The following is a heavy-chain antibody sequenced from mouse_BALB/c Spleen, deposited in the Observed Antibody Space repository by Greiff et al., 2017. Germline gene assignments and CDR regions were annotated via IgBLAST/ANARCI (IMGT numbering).Heavy chain of an antibody. CDR1: GYTFTSYW. Sequence: QVQLQQPGAELVKPGASVKLSCKASGYTFTSYWMHWVEQRPGQGLEWIGEINPSNGRTNYNEKFQSKATLTVDKSSSTAYMQLSSLTSEDSAVYYCGRDGSPPDYWGQGTTLTVSS. V-gene: IGHV1S81*02. D-gene: IGHD1-1*01. CDR3: GRDGSPPDY. J-gene: IGHJ2*01. CDR2: INPSNGRT.